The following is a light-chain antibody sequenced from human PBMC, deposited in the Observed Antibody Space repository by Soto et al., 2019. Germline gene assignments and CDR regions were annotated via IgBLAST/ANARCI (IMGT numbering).Light chain of an antibody. CDR3: QSYDTILSGPL. CDR1: GSNVGASYD. CDR2: KNN. Sequence: QSVLTQPPSVSGAPGQTITMSCTGSGSNVGASYDVHWYQVLPGAGPRLLIYKNNNRPSGVPDRFSGSKSGTSASLAITGLRAEEEADYYCQSYDTILSGPLFGGGTKLTVL. J-gene: IGLJ3*02. V-gene: IGLV1-40*01.